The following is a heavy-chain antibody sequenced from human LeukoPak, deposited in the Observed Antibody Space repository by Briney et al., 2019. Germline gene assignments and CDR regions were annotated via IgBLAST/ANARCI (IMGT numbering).Heavy chain of an antibody. CDR2: IYTSGST. V-gene: IGHV4-4*09. Sequence: SETLSLTCTVSGGSISSYYWSWIRQPPGKGLEWIGYIYTSGSTNYNPSLKSRVTISVDTSKNQFSLKLSSVTAADTAVYYCARQGSSSSWYAYYYYDMDVWGKGTTVTVYS. CDR1: GGSISSYY. J-gene: IGHJ6*03. CDR3: ARQGSSSSWYAYYYYDMDV. D-gene: IGHD6-13*01.